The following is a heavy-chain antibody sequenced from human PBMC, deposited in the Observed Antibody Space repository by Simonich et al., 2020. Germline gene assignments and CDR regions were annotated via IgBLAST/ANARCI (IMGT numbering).Heavy chain of an antibody. J-gene: IGHJ4*02. D-gene: IGHD1-1*01. V-gene: IGHV3-53*01. CDR2: IYSGGST. CDR1: VFTVSSNY. Sequence: EVQLVESGGGLIQPGGSLRLSCAASVFTVSSNYMSWVRQGPGKGLEGVSVIYSGGSTDYADSVKGRITISRDNSKNTLYLQINSLRAEDTAVYYCARWTATGYYFDYWGQGTLVTVSS. CDR3: ARWTATGYYFDY.